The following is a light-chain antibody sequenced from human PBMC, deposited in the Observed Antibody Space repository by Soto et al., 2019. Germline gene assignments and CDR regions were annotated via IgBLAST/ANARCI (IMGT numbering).Light chain of an antibody. CDR1: ESISRDY. CDR2: GAS. CDR3: QQYDSYSKT. V-gene: IGKV3-20*01. J-gene: IGKJ2*01. Sequence: EIVLTQSPGTLSLSPGQRATLSCRASESISRDYLAWYQQRLGQAPRLLIYGASSGATGIPDRFSGSGSGTEFTLTISTLQPDDFATYYCQQYDSYSKTFGQGTQLEIK.